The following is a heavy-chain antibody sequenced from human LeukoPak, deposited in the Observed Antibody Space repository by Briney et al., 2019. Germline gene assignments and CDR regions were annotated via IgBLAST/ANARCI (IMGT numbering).Heavy chain of an antibody. D-gene: IGHD3-10*01. Sequence: PGGSLRLSCAASGFTFSSYAMSWVRQAPGKGLEWVSAVSGSGGSTYYADSVKGRFTISRDNSKNTLYLQMNSLRGEDTAVYYCAKGQMHLWFVDYWGRGTLVSVSS. CDR1: GFTFSSYA. J-gene: IGHJ4*02. CDR3: AKGQMHLWFVDY. CDR2: VSGSGGST. V-gene: IGHV3-23*01.